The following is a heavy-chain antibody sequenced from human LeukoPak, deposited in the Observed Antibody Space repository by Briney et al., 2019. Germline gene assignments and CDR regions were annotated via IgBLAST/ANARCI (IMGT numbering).Heavy chain of an antibody. V-gene: IGHV3-23*01. CDR1: GFTVSRKF. D-gene: IGHD2-15*01. CDR2: ISGSGGST. CDR3: AKRPYCSGGSCYPFDY. Sequence: GGSLRLSCAASGFTVSRKFMSWVRQAPGKGLEWVSAISGSGGSTYYADSVKGRFTISRDNSKNTLYLQMNSLRAEDTAVYYCAKRPYCSGGSCYPFDYWGQGTLVTVSS. J-gene: IGHJ4*02.